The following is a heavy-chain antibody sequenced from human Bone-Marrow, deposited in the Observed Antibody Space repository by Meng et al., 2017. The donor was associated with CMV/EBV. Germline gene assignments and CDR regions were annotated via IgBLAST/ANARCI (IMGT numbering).Heavy chain of an antibody. CDR2: IYSGGST. D-gene: IGHD2-15*01. V-gene: IGHV3-53*01. CDR3: ATYLGHCESGACQPQYYGMDV. J-gene: IGHJ6*02. Sequence: GESLKISCAASGFTVSSNYMSWVRQAPGKGLEWVSVIYSGGSTYYADSVKGRFTISRDNAKNSLYLQMDSLRAEDTAVYYCATYLGHCESGACQPQYYGMDVWGQGTTVTVSS. CDR1: GFTVSSNY.